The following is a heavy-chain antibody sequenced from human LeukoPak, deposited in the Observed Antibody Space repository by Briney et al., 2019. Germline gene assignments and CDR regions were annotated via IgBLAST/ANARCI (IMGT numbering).Heavy chain of an antibody. CDR1: GFTFSSYA. CDR3: AKAGNLWFGELLPKPYFDY. J-gene: IGHJ4*02. CDR2: ISGSGGST. Sequence: GGSLRLSCAASGFTFSSYAMSWVRQAPGKGLEWVSAISGSGGSTYYADSVKGRFTISRDNSKNTLYLQMNSLRAEDTAVYYCAKAGNLWFGELLPKPYFDYWGQGTLVTVSS. D-gene: IGHD3-10*01. V-gene: IGHV3-23*01.